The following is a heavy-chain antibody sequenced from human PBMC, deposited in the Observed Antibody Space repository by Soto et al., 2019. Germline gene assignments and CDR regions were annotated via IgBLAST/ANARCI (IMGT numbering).Heavy chain of an antibody. CDR3: ARESEDLTSNFDY. CDR2: ISSTTNYI. Sequence: PVGSLRLSCAASGFTFTRYSMNWVRQAPGKGLEWVSSISSTTNYIYYGDSMKSRFTISRVNAKNSLYLEMNSLRAEDTAVYYCARESEDLTSNFDYWGQGTLVTVSS. CDR1: GFTFTRYS. V-gene: IGHV3-21*06. J-gene: IGHJ4*02.